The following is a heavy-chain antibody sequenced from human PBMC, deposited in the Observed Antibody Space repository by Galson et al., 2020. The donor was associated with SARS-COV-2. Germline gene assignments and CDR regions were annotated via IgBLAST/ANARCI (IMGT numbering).Heavy chain of an antibody. CDR3: ARAGITGTVYYYYYYMDV. J-gene: IGHJ6*03. V-gene: IGHV1-18*03. CDR1: GYTFTSYG. D-gene: IGHD1-20*01. Sequence: ASVQVSCKASGYTFTSYGISCVRQAPGQELEWMGWHNAYNGNTNYAQKLQARVTMTTDTSTSPAYMELRSLRSDDMAVYYCARAGITGTVYYYYYYMDVWGKVTTVTVSS. CDR2: HNAYNGNT.